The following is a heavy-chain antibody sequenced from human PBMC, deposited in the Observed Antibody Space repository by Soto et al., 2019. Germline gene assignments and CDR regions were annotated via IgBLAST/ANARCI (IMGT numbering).Heavy chain of an antibody. V-gene: IGHV2-5*02. Sequence: QITLKESGPTVVKPTETLTLTCTFSGFSLTTSGLGVGWVRQSPGKAPEGLALIYWDDDKRYSTSLKSRLTITKATSKNQVVLTMANVDPADTATYYCAHRVLRTVFGLVTTTAIYFDFWGQGTPVVVSS. J-gene: IGHJ4*02. CDR3: AHRVLRTVFGLVTTTAIYFDF. D-gene: IGHD3-3*01. CDR2: IYWDDDK. CDR1: GFSLTTSGLG.